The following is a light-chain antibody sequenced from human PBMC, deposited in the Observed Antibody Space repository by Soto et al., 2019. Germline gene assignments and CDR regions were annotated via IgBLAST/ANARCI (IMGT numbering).Light chain of an antibody. CDR1: QGISSY. Sequence: AIRMTQSPSSFSASTGDRVTITCRASQGISSYLAWYQQKPGKAPKLLIYAASTLQSGVPSRFSGSGSGTDFTLTISSLQSEDFATYYCQQYYSYPLFTFGPGTKVDIK. CDR2: AAS. J-gene: IGKJ3*01. V-gene: IGKV1-8*01. CDR3: QQYYSYPLFT.